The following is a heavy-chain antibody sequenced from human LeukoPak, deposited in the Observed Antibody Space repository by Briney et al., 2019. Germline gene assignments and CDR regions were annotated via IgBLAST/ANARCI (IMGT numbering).Heavy chain of an antibody. CDR2: INNRGST. J-gene: IGHJ6*03. Sequence: PSETLSLTCGVYGGSLSGFYWSWIRQPPGKGLEWIGEINNRGSTNYNPSLESRITLSRDTSKNQFSLRLSSVTAADTALYYCARGRTVTTGYYYYYMYVWGKGTTVTVSS. D-gene: IGHD4-11*01. CDR3: ARGRTVTTGYYYYYMYV. CDR1: GGSLSGFY. V-gene: IGHV4-34*01.